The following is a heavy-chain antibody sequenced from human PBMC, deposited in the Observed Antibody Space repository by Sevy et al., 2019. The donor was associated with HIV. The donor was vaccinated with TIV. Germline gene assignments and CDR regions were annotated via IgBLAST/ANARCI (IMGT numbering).Heavy chain of an antibody. J-gene: IGHJ1*01. D-gene: IGHD6-19*01. V-gene: IGHV3-30-3*01. CDR1: GFTFSSYA. CDR3: ARGVRSSGWYEYFQH. CDR2: ISYDGSNK. Sequence: GSLRLSCAASGFTFSSYAMHWVRQAPGKGLEWVAVISYDGSNKYYADSVKGRFTISRDNSKNTRYLQMNSLRAEDTAVYYCARGVRSSGWYEYFQHWGQGTLVTVSS.